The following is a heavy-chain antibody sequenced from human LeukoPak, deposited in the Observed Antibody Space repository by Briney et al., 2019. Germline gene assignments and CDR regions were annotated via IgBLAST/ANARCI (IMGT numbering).Heavy chain of an antibody. CDR1: GYTFTSYG. D-gene: IGHD6-13*01. J-gene: IGHJ5*02. CDR3: ARDPVIIAGEESWFDP. V-gene: IGHV1-18*04. Sequence: GASVKVSCKASGYTFTSYGISWVRQAPGQGLEWMGWISAYNGNTNYAQKLQGRVTMTTDTSTSTAYMELRSLRPDDTAVYYCARDPVIIAGEESWFDPWGQGTLVTVSS. CDR2: ISAYNGNT.